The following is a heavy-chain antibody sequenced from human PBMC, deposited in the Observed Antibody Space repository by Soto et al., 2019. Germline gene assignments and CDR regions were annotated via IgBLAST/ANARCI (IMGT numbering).Heavy chain of an antibody. D-gene: IGHD1-26*01. V-gene: IGHV4-34*01. CDR1: GGSFSGYY. J-gene: IGHJ6*02. CDR3: ARVLSGATRSVYGMEV. Sequence: PSETLSLTCAVYGGSFSGYYWSWIRQPPGKGLERNGEINYSGSTNYNPSLKSRVTISVDTSKNQFSLKLSSVTAADTSVYYCARVLSGATRSVYGMEVWGQGTTVTVSS. CDR2: INYSGST.